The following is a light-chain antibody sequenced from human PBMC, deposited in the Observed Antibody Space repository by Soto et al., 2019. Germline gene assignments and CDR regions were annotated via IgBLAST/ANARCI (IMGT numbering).Light chain of an antibody. Sequence: ILMTQTPLSLSIIPGQTASISCKSSQSLLHSDGKTYFYWYVQKAGQAPQPLIYEVSNRFSGVPERFSSNGSRTDFTLKISRVEADDVGIYYCMQAIDIPWTFGQGTKVEIK. J-gene: IGKJ1*01. CDR2: EVS. CDR1: QSLLHSDGKTY. V-gene: IGKV2-29*03. CDR3: MQAIDIPWT.